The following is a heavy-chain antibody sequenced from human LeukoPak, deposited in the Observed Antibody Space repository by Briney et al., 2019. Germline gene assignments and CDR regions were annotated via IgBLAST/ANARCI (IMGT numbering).Heavy chain of an antibody. V-gene: IGHV3-21*03. CDR1: GFTFSSYS. CDR3: AREGSGYDSNWFDP. J-gene: IGHJ5*02. D-gene: IGHD5-12*01. Sequence: GGSLRLSCAASGFTFSSYSMNWVRQAPGKGLEWVSSISSSSSYIYYADSVKGRFTISRDNAKNSLYLQMNSLGAEDTAVYYCAREGSGYDSNWFDPWGQGTLVTVSS. CDR2: ISSSSSYI.